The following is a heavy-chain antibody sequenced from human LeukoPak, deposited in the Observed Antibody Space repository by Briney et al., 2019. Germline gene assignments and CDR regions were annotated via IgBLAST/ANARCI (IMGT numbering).Heavy chain of an antibody. CDR3: ARVSALGAVAGLRGRWFDP. Sequence: PSETLSLTCAVYGGSFSGYYWSLIRQPPGKGLEWVGEMNHSGSTNYNPSLKRPVTISVATSKNQFSLTLSSVTAADTAVYYCARVSALGAVAGLRGRWFDPWGQGTLVTVSS. V-gene: IGHV4-34*01. CDR2: MNHSGST. J-gene: IGHJ5*02. D-gene: IGHD6-19*01. CDR1: GGSFSGYY.